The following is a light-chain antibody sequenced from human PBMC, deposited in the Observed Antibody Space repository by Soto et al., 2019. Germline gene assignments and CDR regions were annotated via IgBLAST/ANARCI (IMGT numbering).Light chain of an antibody. CDR3: PLQSNSART. CDR1: KRLISNC. J-gene: IGKJ1*01. V-gene: IGKV3-20*01. CDR2: GAS. Sequence: SKRLISNCLAWFQQKHGQAPRLLIYGASSRATGIPDRFSGSGSGTDFTLTIYGLEPEALPAYYCPLQSNSARTFGQGTKVDIK.